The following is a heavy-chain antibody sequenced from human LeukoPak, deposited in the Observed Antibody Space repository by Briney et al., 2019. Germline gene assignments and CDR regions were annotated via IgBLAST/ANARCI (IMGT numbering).Heavy chain of an antibody. Sequence: GSLRLSCAASGFTFSSYAMSWVRQAPGKGLEWIGSIYHSGSTYYNPSLKSRVTISVDTSKNQFSLKLSSVTAADTAVYYCARLPYCGGDCYADCWGQGTLVTVSS. J-gene: IGHJ4*02. CDR2: IYHSGST. CDR3: ARLPYCGGDCYADC. D-gene: IGHD2-21*01. CDR1: GFTFSSYA. V-gene: IGHV4-38-2*01.